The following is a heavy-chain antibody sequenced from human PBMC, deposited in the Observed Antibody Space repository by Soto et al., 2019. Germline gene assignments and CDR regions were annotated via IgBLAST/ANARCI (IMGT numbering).Heavy chain of an antibody. CDR1: GFTFSSYG. CDR2: LSDDGTDK. V-gene: IGHV3-30*18. Sequence: QVQLVESGGGVVQPGRSLRLSCAASGFTFSSYGIHWVRQAPGKGLEWVALLSDDGTDKYYADSVKGRFTISRDNSKNTLYLQMSSLGPEDTAVYYCVKERCAQLWLGDYGMDVWGQGTTVTV. CDR3: VKERCAQLWLGDYGMDV. D-gene: IGHD5-18*01. J-gene: IGHJ6*02.